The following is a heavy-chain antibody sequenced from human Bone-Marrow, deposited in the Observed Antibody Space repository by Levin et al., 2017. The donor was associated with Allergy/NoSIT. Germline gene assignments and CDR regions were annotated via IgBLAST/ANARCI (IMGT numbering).Heavy chain of an antibody. D-gene: IGHD1-14*01. CDR1: GHSISNSHW. Sequence: SETLSLTCGVSGHSISNSHWWGWIRQPPGKGLEWIGYIYDTGRTYYNPSLKSRATMSLDTSKNQFSLKLDSVTAVDTSVYYCATRKGNAGSFFDYWGQGILVTVSS. CDR2: IYDTGRT. V-gene: IGHV4-28*01. CDR3: ATRKGNAGSFFDY. J-gene: IGHJ4*02.